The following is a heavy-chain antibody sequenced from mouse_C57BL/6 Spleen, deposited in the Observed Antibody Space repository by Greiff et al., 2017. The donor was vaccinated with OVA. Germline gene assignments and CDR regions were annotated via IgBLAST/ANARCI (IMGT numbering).Heavy chain of an antibody. J-gene: IGHJ3*01. CDR1: GFTFSSYA. CDR2: ISDGGSYT. CDR3: ARDGRTAQDTWDWFAY. V-gene: IGHV5-4*01. Sequence: EVKLVESGGGLVKPGGSLKLSCAASGFTFSSYAMSWVRQTPEKRLEWVATISDGGSYTYYPENVKGRFTISRDNAKNNLYLQMSHLKSEDTAMYYCARDGRTAQDTWDWFAYWGKGTLVTVSA. D-gene: IGHD3-2*02.